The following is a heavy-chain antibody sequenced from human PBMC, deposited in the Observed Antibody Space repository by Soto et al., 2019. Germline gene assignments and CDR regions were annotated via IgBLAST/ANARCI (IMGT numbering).Heavy chain of an antibody. J-gene: IGHJ4*02. Sequence: GGSLRLSCAASGFTFDDYAMHWVRQAPGKGLEWVSGISWNSGSIGYADSVKGRFTISRDNAKNSLYLQMNSLRAEDTALNYCAKDSVYSYGLYYFDYWGQGTLVTVSS. CDR1: GFTFDDYA. D-gene: IGHD5-18*01. CDR3: AKDSVYSYGLYYFDY. CDR2: ISWNSGSI. V-gene: IGHV3-9*01.